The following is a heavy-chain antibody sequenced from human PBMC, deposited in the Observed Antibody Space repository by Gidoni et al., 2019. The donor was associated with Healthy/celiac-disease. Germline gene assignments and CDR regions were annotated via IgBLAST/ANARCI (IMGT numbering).Heavy chain of an antibody. V-gene: IGHV3-53*01. Sequence: EVQLVESGGGLIQPGGSLRLSCSASGFPVSSNSMSWCRQAPGKGLEWVSVIYSGGSTYYADSGKGRFTISRDNSKNTLYLQMNSLRAEDTAVYYCATSLEGITIFGVVNYYYYGMDVWGQGTTVTVSS. J-gene: IGHJ6*02. CDR1: GFPVSSNS. D-gene: IGHD3-3*01. CDR3: ATSLEGITIFGVVNYYYYGMDV. CDR2: IYSGGST.